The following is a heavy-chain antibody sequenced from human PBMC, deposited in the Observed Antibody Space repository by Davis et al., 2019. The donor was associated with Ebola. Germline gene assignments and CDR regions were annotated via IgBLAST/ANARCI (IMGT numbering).Heavy chain of an antibody. V-gene: IGHV4-34*01. CDR2: INHSGST. D-gene: IGHD6-13*01. Sequence: PSETLSLTCAVYGGSFSGYYWSWIPQPPGKRLEWSGEINHSGSTNYNPSLKSRVTISVDTSKNQFSLKLSSVTAADTAVYYCARMGLWPAAGTRTYYYYYGMDVWGQGTTVTVSS. CDR3: ARMGLWPAAGTRTYYYYYGMDV. J-gene: IGHJ6*02. CDR1: GGSFSGYY.